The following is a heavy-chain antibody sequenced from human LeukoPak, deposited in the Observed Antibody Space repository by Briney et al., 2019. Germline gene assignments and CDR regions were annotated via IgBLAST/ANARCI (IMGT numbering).Heavy chain of an antibody. J-gene: IGHJ4*02. Sequence: PGGSLRLSCAASGFTFSRNAIHLVRQGPGKGLEWVSYIAHHGSNKYYADSVKGRFTISRDNSKRTLYLQMNSLRADDTAVYYCAKDGSWSCTDWGQGTLVTVSS. CDR2: IAHHGSNK. CDR1: GFTFSRNA. V-gene: IGHV3-30*02. CDR3: AKDGSWSCTD. D-gene: IGHD2-8*02.